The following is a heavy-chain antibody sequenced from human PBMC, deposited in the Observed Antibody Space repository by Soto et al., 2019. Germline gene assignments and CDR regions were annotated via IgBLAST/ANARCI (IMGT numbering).Heavy chain of an antibody. J-gene: IGHJ3*02. Sequence: GGSLRLSCAASGFTFSSYWMSWVRQAPGKGLEWVANIKQDGSEKYYVDSVKGRFTISRDNAKNSLYLQMNSLRAEDTAVYYCARVLVRDYGVKPGAFDIWGQGTMVTVSS. V-gene: IGHV3-7*03. D-gene: IGHD4-17*01. CDR2: IKQDGSEK. CDR1: GFTFSSYW. CDR3: ARVLVRDYGVKPGAFDI.